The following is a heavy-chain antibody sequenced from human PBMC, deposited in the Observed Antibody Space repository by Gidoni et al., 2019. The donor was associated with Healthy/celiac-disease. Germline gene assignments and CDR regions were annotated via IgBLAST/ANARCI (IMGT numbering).Heavy chain of an antibody. Sequence: EVQLVESGGGLVQPGRSLRLSCAASGFTFDDYAMHWVRQAPGKGLEGVSGISWNSGSIGYADSVKGRFTISRDNAKNSLYLQMNSLRAEDTALYYCAKDIRGTTASPGFDYWGQGTLVTVSS. CDR3: AKDIRGTTASPGFDY. CDR1: GFTFDDYA. D-gene: IGHD4-17*01. J-gene: IGHJ4*02. V-gene: IGHV3-9*01. CDR2: ISWNSGSI.